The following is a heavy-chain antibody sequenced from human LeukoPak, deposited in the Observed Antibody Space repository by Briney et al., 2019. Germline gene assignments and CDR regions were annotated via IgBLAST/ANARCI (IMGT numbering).Heavy chain of an antibody. V-gene: IGHV3-48*01. CDR3: ARGYCSGGSCYTYWYYYYMDV. CDR1: GFTFSSYS. Sequence: PGGSLRLSCAASGFTFSSYSMNWVRQAPGKGLEWVSYISSSSSTIYYADSVKGRFTISRDNAKNSLYLQMNSLRAEDTAVYYCARGYCSGGSCYTYWYYYYMDVWGKGTTATISS. J-gene: IGHJ6*03. D-gene: IGHD2-15*01. CDR2: ISSSSSTI.